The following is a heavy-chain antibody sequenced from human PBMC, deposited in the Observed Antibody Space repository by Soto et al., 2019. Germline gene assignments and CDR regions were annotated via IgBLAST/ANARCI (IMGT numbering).Heavy chain of an antibody. Sequence: GVSLRLSCAASGFTFSSYGMHWVRQAPGKGLEWVAVIWYDGSNKYYADSVKGRFTISRDNSKNTLYLQMNSLRAEDTAVYYCERAYLGRAHAFDIWGQGTMVTVSS. V-gene: IGHV3-33*01. D-gene: IGHD2-2*01. CDR2: IWYDGSNK. CDR3: ERAYLGRAHAFDI. J-gene: IGHJ3*02. CDR1: GFTFSSYG.